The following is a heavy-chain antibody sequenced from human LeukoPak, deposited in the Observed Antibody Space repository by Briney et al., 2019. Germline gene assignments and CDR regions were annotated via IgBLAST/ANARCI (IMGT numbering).Heavy chain of an antibody. V-gene: IGHV4-59*01. Sequence: PSETLSLTCTVSGVSISSYYWSWIRQPPGKGLELIGYIYYSGSTNYSPSLKSRVTISIDTSKNQLSLKLSSVTAADTAVYYCARFSVAAAGTGWFDPWGQGTLVTVSA. D-gene: IGHD6-13*01. J-gene: IGHJ5*02. CDR1: GVSISSYY. CDR3: ARFSVAAAGTGWFDP. CDR2: IYYSGST.